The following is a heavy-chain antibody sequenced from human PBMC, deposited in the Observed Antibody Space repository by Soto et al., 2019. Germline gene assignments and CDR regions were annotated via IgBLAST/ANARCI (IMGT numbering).Heavy chain of an antibody. D-gene: IGHD3-10*01. Sequence: QVQLQESGPGLVKPSQTLSLTCTVSGGSISSGGYYWSWIRQHPGKGLEWIGYIYYSGSTYYNPSLKRRVTISVDTSKNQFSLKLSSVTAADTAVYYCARGSPTYGSGSYFSYYFDYWGQGTLVTVSS. CDR1: GGSISSGGYY. CDR2: IYYSGST. V-gene: IGHV4-31*03. CDR3: ARGSPTYGSGSYFSYYFDY. J-gene: IGHJ4*02.